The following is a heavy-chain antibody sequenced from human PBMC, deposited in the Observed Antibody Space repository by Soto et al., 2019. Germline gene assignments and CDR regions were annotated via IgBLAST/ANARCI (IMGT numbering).Heavy chain of an antibody. CDR2: IDHSGST. D-gene: IGHD4-17*01. CDR1: GGSFSGYY. CDR3: ASLSGDYVSY. Sequence: SETLSLTCAVYGGSFSGYYWSWIRQPPGKGLEWIGEIDHSGSTYYNPSLKSRVTIYVDTSKNQFSLKLSSVTAADTAVYYCASLSGDYVSYWGQGTLVTVSS. V-gene: IGHV4-34*01. J-gene: IGHJ4*02.